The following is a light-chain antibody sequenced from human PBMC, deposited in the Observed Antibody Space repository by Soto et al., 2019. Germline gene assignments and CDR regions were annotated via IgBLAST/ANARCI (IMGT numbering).Light chain of an antibody. V-gene: IGKV1-33*01. CDR3: QQYYDNPLT. Sequence: DIPMTQSPSSLSASVGDRVTITCQASQDIKNYLNWYQQKPGKAPKLLIYGASNLETGVPSRFSGGGSGTDFTFTITSLQPEDFATYYCQQYYDNPLTFGGGTRVEIK. CDR1: QDIKNY. CDR2: GAS. J-gene: IGKJ4*01.